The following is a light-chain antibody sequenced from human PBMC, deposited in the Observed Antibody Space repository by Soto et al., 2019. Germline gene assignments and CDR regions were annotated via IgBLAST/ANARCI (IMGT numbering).Light chain of an antibody. CDR3: SSYTSDSTWV. CDR1: SSDVGGYNY. Sequence: QSVLTQPASVSGSPGQSITISCTGTSSDVGGYNYVSWYQQHPGKAPKLMIYEVSNRPSGVSNRFSGSKSGNTASLTISGLQAEAEADYYCSSYTSDSTWVFGGGTKLTVL. CDR2: EVS. V-gene: IGLV2-14*01. J-gene: IGLJ3*02.